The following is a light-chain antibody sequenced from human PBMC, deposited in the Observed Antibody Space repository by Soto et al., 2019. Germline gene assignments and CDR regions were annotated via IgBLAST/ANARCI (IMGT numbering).Light chain of an antibody. CDR3: ISFTSRHIYV. CDR2: DVT. CDR1: TSFVGTYNF. V-gene: IGLV2-14*03. J-gene: IGLJ1*01. Sequence: QSVLTQPASVSGSAGQSITISCTGTTSFVGTYNFVSWYQQHPGKAPKLIIYDVTNRPSGISNRFSGSKSGNTASLTISGLQTEDEADYYCISFTSRHIYVFGTGTKVTVL.